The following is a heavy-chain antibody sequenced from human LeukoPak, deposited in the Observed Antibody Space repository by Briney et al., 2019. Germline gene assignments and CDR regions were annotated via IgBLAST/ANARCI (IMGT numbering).Heavy chain of an antibody. J-gene: IGHJ4*02. CDR3: ARDPLGYCSGGSCYPFDY. V-gene: IGHV4-4*07. Sequence: SETLSLTCTVSGGSISSYYWSWLRQPAGKGLEWIGRIYTSGSTNYNPSLKSRVTMSVDTSKNQFSLKLSSVTAADTAVYYCARDPLGYCSGGSCYPFDYWGQGTLVTVSS. CDR1: GGSISSYY. D-gene: IGHD2-15*01. CDR2: IYTSGST.